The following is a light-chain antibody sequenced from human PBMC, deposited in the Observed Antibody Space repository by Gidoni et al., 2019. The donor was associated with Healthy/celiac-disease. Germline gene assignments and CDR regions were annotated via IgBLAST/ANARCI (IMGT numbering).Light chain of an antibody. CDR1: QGISNY. CDR2: AAS. CDR3: QQYNSYPPT. V-gene: IGKV1-16*02. J-gene: IGKJ4*01. Sequence: DIQITPSPSSLSASVGDRVTITCLASQGISNYLAWFQQKPGKAPKSLSYAASSLQSGVPSKFSGSGSGTDFTLTISSLQTEDFATYYCQQYNSYPPTFGGGTKVEIK.